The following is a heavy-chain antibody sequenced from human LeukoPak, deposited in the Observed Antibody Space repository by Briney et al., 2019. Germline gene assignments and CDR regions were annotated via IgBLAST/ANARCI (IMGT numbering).Heavy chain of an antibody. CDR1: GGSISSYY. Sequence: SETLSLTCTVSGGSISSYYWSWIRQPPGKGLEWIGYIYYSGSTNYNPSLKSRVTISVDTSKNQFSLKLSSVTAADTAVYYCASSIVVVPRLDYWGQGTLVTVSS. J-gene: IGHJ4*02. V-gene: IGHV4-59*01. CDR3: ASSIVVVPRLDY. CDR2: IYYSGST. D-gene: IGHD2-2*01.